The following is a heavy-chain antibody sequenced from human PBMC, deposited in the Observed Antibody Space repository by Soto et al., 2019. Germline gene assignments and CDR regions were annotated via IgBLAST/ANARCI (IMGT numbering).Heavy chain of an antibody. V-gene: IGHV3-11*01. D-gene: IGHD6-13*01. J-gene: IGHJ4*02. Sequence: PGGSLRLSCAASGFTFSDYYMSWIRQAPGKGLEWVSYISSSGSTIYYADTVKGRFTISRDNAKNSLYLQMNSLRAEDTSVYYCARGVSSSWYWFYFDYWGQGTLVTVSS. CDR3: ARGVSSSWYWFYFDY. CDR1: GFTFSDYY. CDR2: ISSSGSTI.